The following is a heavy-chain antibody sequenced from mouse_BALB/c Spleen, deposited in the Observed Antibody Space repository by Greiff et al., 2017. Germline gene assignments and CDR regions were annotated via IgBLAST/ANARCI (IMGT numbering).Heavy chain of an antibody. CDR3: AREGLYYRYEGYAMDY. J-gene: IGHJ4*01. Sequence: EVMLVESGGGLVKPGGSLKLSCAASGFTFSDYYMYWVRQTPEKRLEWVATISDGGSYTYYPDSVKGRFTISRDNAKNNLYLQMSSLKSEDTAMYYCAREGLYYRYEGYAMDYWGQGTSVTVSS. CDR1: GFTFSDYY. CDR2: ISDGGSYT. V-gene: IGHV5-4*02. D-gene: IGHD2-14*01.